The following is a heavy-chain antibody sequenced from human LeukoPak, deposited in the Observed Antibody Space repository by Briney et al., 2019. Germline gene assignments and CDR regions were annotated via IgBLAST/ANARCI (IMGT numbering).Heavy chain of an antibody. Sequence: SETLSLTCTVSGGSITSSSFYWGWVRQPPGKGLEWIGSIYFSGNTYYNPSLKSRLTISVDTSKNQFSLKLSSVTAADTAVYYCARSRLGYSSSWYFPWFDPWGQGTLVTVSS. CDR3: ARSRLGYSSSWYFPWFDP. CDR2: IYFSGNT. V-gene: IGHV4-39*07. CDR1: GGSITSSSFY. J-gene: IGHJ5*02. D-gene: IGHD6-13*01.